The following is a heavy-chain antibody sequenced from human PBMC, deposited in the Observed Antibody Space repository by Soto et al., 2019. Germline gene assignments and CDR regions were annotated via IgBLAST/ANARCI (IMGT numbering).Heavy chain of an antibody. J-gene: IGHJ6*01. V-gene: IGHV1-2*02. Sequence: QVQLVQSGPEVGKPGASVKVSCKASGYTFTGYYLHWVRQAPGQGLEWMGYINPDSDRTRYAQKFQGTVTMTRDTSITTAYLELSSLKYDDSAIFYCALSFSQTNIDVWGQGTTVIVSS. CDR2: INPDSDRT. CDR1: GYTFTGYY. CDR3: ALSFSQTNIDV.